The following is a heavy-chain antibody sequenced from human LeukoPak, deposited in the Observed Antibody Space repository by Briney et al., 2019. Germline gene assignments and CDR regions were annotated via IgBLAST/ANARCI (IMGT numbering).Heavy chain of an antibody. D-gene: IGHD3-10*01. Sequence: GGSLRLSCAASGFTFSSYWMHWVRQAPGKGLVWVSRINSDGSSTSYADYVKGRFTISRDNAKNTLYLQMNSLRAEDTAVYYCAAAGSGSPDAFDIWGQGTMVTVSS. J-gene: IGHJ3*02. CDR1: GFTFSSYW. V-gene: IGHV3-74*01. CDR3: AAAGSGSPDAFDI. CDR2: INSDGSST.